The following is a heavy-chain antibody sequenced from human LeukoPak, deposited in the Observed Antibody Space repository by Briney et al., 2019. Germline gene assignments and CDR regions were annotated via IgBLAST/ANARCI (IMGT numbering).Heavy chain of an antibody. CDR2: IYHSGST. J-gene: IGHJ4*02. V-gene: IGHV4-38-2*02. Sequence: SETLSLTCTVSGYSISSGYYWGWIRQPPGKGLEWIGSIYHSGSTYYNPSLKSRVSISMDTSKNQFSLKLTSVTAADTAVFYCVKFKRRPRTYSYDYEFWGQGTLVTVSP. D-gene: IGHD5-18*01. CDR1: GYSISSGYY. CDR3: VKFKRRPRTYSYDYEF.